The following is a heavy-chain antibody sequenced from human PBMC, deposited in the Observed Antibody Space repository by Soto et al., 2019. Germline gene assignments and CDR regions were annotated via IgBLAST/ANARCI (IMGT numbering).Heavy chain of an antibody. Sequence: SETLSLTCTVSGGSISSGDYYWSWIRQPPGKGLEWIGYIYYSGSTYYNPSLKSRVTISVDKSRNQFSLTLTSVTAADTAVYYCARDSLTGNWFDPWGQGTLVTVSS. CDR1: GGSISSGDYY. CDR3: ARDSLTGNWFDP. D-gene: IGHD2-8*02. J-gene: IGHJ5*02. CDR2: IYYSGST. V-gene: IGHV4-30-4*01.